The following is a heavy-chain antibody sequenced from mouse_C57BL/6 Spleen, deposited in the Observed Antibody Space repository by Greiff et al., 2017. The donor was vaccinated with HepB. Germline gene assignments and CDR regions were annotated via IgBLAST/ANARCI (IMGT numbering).Heavy chain of an antibody. CDR3: ARSPNYGSSSYAMDY. D-gene: IGHD1-1*01. CDR2: IDPSDSYT. Sequence: QVQLQQPGAELVMPGASVKLSCKASGYTFTSYWMHWVKQRPGQGLEWIGEIDPSDSYTNYNQKFKGKSTLTVDKSSSTAYMQLSSLTSEDSAVYYCARSPNYGSSSYAMDYWGQGTSVTVSS. V-gene: IGHV1-69*01. J-gene: IGHJ4*01. CDR1: GYTFTSYW.